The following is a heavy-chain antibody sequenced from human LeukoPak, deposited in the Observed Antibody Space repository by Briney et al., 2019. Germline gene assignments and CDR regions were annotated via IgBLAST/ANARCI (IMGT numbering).Heavy chain of an antibody. V-gene: IGHV1-46*01. D-gene: IGHD1-1*01. CDR1: GYCFTSYY. CDR3: ARNNTATGPLDN. Sequence: ASVKVSCKASGYCFTSYYMHWVGQAPGRGLEWMGIIDPSGGSTSYAQKFQGRVTMTRDTSTSTVYMELSSLRSEDTAVYYGARNNTATGPLDNWGQGTLVTVSS. CDR2: IDPSGGST. J-gene: IGHJ4*02.